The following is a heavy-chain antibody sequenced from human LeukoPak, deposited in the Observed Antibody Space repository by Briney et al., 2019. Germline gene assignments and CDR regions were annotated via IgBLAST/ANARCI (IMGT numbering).Heavy chain of an antibody. V-gene: IGHV3-21*01. CDR2: ISSSSSYI. J-gene: IGHJ4*02. Sequence: PGGSLRLSCAASGFTFSSYSMNWVRQAPGKGLEWVSSISSSSSYIYCADSVKGRFTIPRDNAKNSLYLQMKSLRAEDTAVYYCARDRESSSWFDYWGQGTLVTVSS. D-gene: IGHD6-13*01. CDR3: ARDRESSSWFDY. CDR1: GFTFSSYS.